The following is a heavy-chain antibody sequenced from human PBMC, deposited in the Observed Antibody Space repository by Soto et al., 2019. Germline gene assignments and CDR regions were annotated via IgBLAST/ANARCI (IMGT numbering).Heavy chain of an antibody. CDR1: GFTFSTYA. D-gene: IGHD6-6*01. CDR2: ISGSGGST. CDR3: AKTETSKAARHFDY. V-gene: IGHV3-23*01. J-gene: IGHJ4*02. Sequence: GGSLRLSCAASGFTFSTYAMNWVRRAPGKGLEWVSGISGSGGSTYSAGSVKGRFTISRDNSKNTLYLQMNSLRAEDTAVYYCAKTETSKAARHFDYWGQGTLVTVSS.